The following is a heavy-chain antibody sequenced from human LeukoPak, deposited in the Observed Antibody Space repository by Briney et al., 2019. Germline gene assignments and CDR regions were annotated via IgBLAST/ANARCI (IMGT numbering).Heavy chain of an antibody. CDR3: ARRVSTSNTYNWFDP. CDR2: ISGSSSTI. Sequence: AGSLSLSCAASGFTFSSYSMNWVRQAPGKGLEWVSYISGSSSTIYYSDSVKGRFTISRDNAKNSLYLQMNSLRDEDTAVYYCARRVSTSNTYNWFDPWGQGTMVTVSS. V-gene: IGHV3-48*02. J-gene: IGHJ5*02. D-gene: IGHD2/OR15-2a*01. CDR1: GFTFSSYS.